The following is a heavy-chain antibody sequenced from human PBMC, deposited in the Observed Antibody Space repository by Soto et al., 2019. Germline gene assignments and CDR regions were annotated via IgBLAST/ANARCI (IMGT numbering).Heavy chain of an antibody. Sequence: LSRAGAVSSGSLGRPAYYCSWIRQPTGKGLEWIGHIYYSWRTYYAPSLSSRLIISMDTSKYLFSLKLNSVTAADSAVYFCARDPYDYGGESDWGQGALVNVSS. CDR3: ARDPYDYGGESD. V-gene: IGHV4-30-4*01. J-gene: IGHJ4*02. CDR1: SGSLGRPAYY. D-gene: IGHD4-17*01. CDR2: IYYSWRT.